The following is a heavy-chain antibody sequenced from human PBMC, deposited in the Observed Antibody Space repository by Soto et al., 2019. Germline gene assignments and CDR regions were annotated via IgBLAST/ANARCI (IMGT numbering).Heavy chain of an antibody. D-gene: IGHD2-2*01. CDR3: AKTPLVPAAMAAFDI. V-gene: IGHV3-23*01. Sequence: EVQLLESGGGLVQPGGSLRLSCAASGFTFSSYARSWVRQAPGKGLEWVSAISGSGGSTYYADSVKGRFTISRDNSKNTLYLQMNRLRAEATAVYYSAKTPLVPAAMAAFDIWGQGTMVTVSS. CDR2: ISGSGGST. CDR1: GFTFSSYA. J-gene: IGHJ3*02.